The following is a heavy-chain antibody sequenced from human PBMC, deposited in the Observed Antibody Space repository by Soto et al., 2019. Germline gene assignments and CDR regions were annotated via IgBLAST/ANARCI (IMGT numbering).Heavy chain of an antibody. V-gene: IGHV3-23*01. CDR2: LSSSGRST. Sequence: DVQLLESGGGSLQTGGSLRLSCAASGFTFSDYSMVWVRQSPGKGLEWVSALSSSGRSTYYADSVKGRFTISRDNSNNTLYLQMNSLSADDTAVYFCGTGAPRVPTGYFDPWGQGTRVTVSS. CDR1: GFTFSDYS. D-gene: IGHD2-8*02. J-gene: IGHJ5*02. CDR3: GTGAPRVPTGYFDP.